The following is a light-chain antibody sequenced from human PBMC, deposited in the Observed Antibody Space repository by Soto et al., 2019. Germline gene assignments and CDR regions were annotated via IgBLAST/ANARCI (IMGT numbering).Light chain of an antibody. CDR3: MQGLKTGT. Sequence: DIVMTQSPLSLPVTPGEPASISCRSSQSLLHSNGYNYLDWYLQKPGQSPQLLIYLGSNRASGVPDRFSGSGSGTDFTLKISRVEAEDVGVYYCMQGLKTGTLGQGTKLEIK. CDR1: QSLLHSNGYNY. V-gene: IGKV2-28*01. CDR2: LGS. J-gene: IGKJ2*02.